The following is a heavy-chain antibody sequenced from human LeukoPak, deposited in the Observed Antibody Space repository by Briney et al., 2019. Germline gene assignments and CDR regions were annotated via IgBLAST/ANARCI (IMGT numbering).Heavy chain of an antibody. Sequence: PSETLSLTCAASGGSISSSNWWSWVRQPPGKGLEWIGEIYHSGSTNYNPSLKSRVTISVDKSKNQFSLKLSSVTAADTAVYYCARVRSYGSGSRRALDYWGQGTLVTVSS. CDR2: IYHSGST. V-gene: IGHV4-4*02. CDR3: ARVRSYGSGSRRALDY. CDR1: GGSISSSNW. J-gene: IGHJ4*02. D-gene: IGHD3-10*01.